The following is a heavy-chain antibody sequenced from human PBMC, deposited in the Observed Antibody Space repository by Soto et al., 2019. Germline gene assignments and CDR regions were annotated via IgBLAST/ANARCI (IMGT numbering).Heavy chain of an antibody. CDR3: TAVTTIRVP. CDR2: ISGTDGTT. Sequence: GGSLRLSCATSGFIFSDYAMSWVRQAPGKGLEWVSYISGTDGTTDYADSVKGRFTISRDNSKNTLYLQMIGLRADDTAVYYCTAVTTIRVPWGQGTLVTVSS. CDR1: GFIFSDYA. J-gene: IGHJ5*02. V-gene: IGHV3-23*01. D-gene: IGHD4-17*01.